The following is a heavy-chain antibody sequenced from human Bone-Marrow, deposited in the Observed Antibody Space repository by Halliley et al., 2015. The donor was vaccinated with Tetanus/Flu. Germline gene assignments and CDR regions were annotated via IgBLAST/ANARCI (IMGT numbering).Heavy chain of an antibody. CDR2: VYYSGST. Sequence: YVYYSGSTNHNPSLKSRVTISVDTSKNQFSLKLSSVTAADTAVYYCARDRREYSSSLYGMDVWGQGTTVTVSS. V-gene: IGHV4-59*01. J-gene: IGHJ6*02. D-gene: IGHD6-19*01. CDR3: ARDRREYSSSLYGMDV.